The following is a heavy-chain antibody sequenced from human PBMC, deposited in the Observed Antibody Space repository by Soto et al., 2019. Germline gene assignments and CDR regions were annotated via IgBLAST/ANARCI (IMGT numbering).Heavy chain of an antibody. CDR1: GGSISSSSYY. V-gene: IGHV4-39*01. D-gene: IGHD5-18*01. Sequence: QLQLQESGPGLVKPSETLSLTCTVSGGSISSSSYYWGWIRQPPGKRLEWIGSIYYSGSTYYNPSLKSRVTISLDTSKNQFSLKLSAVPAADTAVYYCAIYTAAVREMSEAFDTWGQGTMVTVSS. J-gene: IGHJ3*02. CDR2: IYYSGST. CDR3: AIYTAAVREMSEAFDT.